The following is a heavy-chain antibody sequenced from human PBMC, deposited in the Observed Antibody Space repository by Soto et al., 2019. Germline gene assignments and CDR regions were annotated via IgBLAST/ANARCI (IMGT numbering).Heavy chain of an antibody. Sequence: PSETLSLTCTVSGGSVSSGSYYWSWIRQPPGKGLEWIGYIYYSGSTNYNPSLKSRVTISVDTPKNQFSLKLSSVTAADTAVYYCARSSYYDTFDYWGQGTLVTVSS. CDR3: ARSSYYDTFDY. J-gene: IGHJ4*02. CDR1: GGSVSSGSYY. D-gene: IGHD1-26*01. V-gene: IGHV4-61*01. CDR2: IYYSGST.